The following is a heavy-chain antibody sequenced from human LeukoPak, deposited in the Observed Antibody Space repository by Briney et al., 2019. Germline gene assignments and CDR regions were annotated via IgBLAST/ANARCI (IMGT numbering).Heavy chain of an antibody. V-gene: IGHV4-34*01. CDR3: ARYGLLNISEINGFDI. J-gene: IGHJ3*02. CDR2: INHSGST. CDR1: GGSFSGYY. D-gene: IGHD2/OR15-2a*01. Sequence: SETLSLTCAVYGGSFSGYYWSWIRQPPGKGLEWIGEINHSGSTNYNPSLKSRVTISLDTSENQFSLKLTSVTAADTAVYYCARYGLLNISEINGFDIWGQGTMVTVSS.